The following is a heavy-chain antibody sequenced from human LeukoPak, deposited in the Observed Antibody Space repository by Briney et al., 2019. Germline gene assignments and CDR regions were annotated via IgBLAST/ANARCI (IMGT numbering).Heavy chain of an antibody. Sequence: PGGSLRLSCAASGFTFKSFVMGWVRQAQGRGLEWVSYISKRSGHIYHTDSVEGRFTTSRDNANDSVYLQMNNLRVEDTAIYFCARFDGGFDSWGQGTLVTVSS. CDR2: ISKRSGHI. J-gene: IGHJ4*02. CDR3: ARFDGGFDS. D-gene: IGHD3-9*01. V-gene: IGHV3-21*05. CDR1: GFTFKSFV.